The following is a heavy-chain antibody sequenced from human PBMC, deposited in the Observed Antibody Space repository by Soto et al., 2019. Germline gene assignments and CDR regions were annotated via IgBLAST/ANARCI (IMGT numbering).Heavy chain of an antibody. CDR3: ASGGYGSGSVNY. Sequence: SETLSLTCTVSGGSISSGGYYWSWIRQHPGKGLEWIGYIYYSGSTYYNPSLKSRVTISVDTSKNQFSLKLSSVTAADTAVYYCASGGYGSGSVNYWGQGTLVTVSS. D-gene: IGHD3-10*01. V-gene: IGHV4-31*03. J-gene: IGHJ4*02. CDR2: IYYSGST. CDR1: GGSISSGGYY.